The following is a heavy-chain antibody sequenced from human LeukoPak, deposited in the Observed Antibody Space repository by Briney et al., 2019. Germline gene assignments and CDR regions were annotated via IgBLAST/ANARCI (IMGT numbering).Heavy chain of an antibody. Sequence: GASVKVSCKVSGYTLTELSMHWVRQAPGKGLEWMGGFDPEDGETIYAQKFQGRVTMTEDTSTDTAYMELSSLRSEDTAVYYCAPADPYYYDSSGPHKWGQGTLVTVSS. CDR2: FDPEDGET. V-gene: IGHV1-24*01. J-gene: IGHJ4*02. D-gene: IGHD3-22*01. CDR1: GYTLTELS. CDR3: APADPYYYDSSGPHK.